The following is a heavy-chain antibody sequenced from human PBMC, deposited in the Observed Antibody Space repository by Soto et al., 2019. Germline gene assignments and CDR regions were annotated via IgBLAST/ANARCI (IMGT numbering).Heavy chain of an antibody. CDR2: ISAYNGNT. J-gene: IGHJ3*02. D-gene: IGHD5-12*01. CDR1: GYTFTSYG. V-gene: IGHV1-18*01. Sequence: ASVKVSCKASGYTFTSYGISWARQAPGQGLEWMGWISAYNGNTNYAQKLQGRVTMTTDTSTSTAYMELRSLRSDDTAVYYCARALRVATIDGIWGQGTMVTVSS. CDR3: ARALRVATIDGI.